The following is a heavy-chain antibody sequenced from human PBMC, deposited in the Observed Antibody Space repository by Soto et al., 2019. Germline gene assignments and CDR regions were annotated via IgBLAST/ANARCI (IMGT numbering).Heavy chain of an antibody. CDR1: GGSISSYY. CDR3: AGTIFGVVIATGAFDI. J-gene: IGHJ3*02. V-gene: IGHV4-59*08. CDR2: IYYSGST. D-gene: IGHD3-3*01. Sequence: SETLSLTCTVSGGSISSYYWSWIRQPPGKGLEWIGYIYYSGSTNYNPSLKSRVTISVDTSKNQFSLKLSSVTAADTAVYYCAGTIFGVVIATGAFDIWGQGTMVTVSS.